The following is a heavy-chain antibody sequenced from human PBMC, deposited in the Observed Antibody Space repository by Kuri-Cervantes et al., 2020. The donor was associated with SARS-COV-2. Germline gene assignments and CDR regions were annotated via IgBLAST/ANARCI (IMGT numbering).Heavy chain of an antibody. CDR3: ARDSATRSGSEYDPFDM. D-gene: IGHD1-26*01. CDR2: ISVYSGNT. J-gene: IGHJ3*02. Sequence: ASVKVSCKASGYSFTSYGISWVRQAPGQGLERMAWISVYSGNTKYAENLQGRVTMTTDTSTSTAYMELTNLRSDDTAVYYCARDSATRSGSEYDPFDMWGQGTMVTVSS. CDR1: GYSFTSYG. V-gene: IGHV1-18*01.